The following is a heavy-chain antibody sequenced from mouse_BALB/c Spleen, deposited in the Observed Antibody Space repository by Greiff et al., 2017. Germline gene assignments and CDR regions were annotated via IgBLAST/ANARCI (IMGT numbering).Heavy chain of an antibody. Sequence: QVQLQQPGAELVKPGASVKLSCKASGYTFTSYWMHWVKQRPGQGLEWIGEINPSNGRTNYNEKFKSKATLTVDKSSSTAYMQLSSLTSEDSAVYYCARSMITTRDYWGQGTTLTVSS. CDR3: ARSMITTRDY. V-gene: IGHV1S81*02. CDR2: INPSNGRT. D-gene: IGHD2-4*01. CDR1: GYTFTSYW. J-gene: IGHJ2*01.